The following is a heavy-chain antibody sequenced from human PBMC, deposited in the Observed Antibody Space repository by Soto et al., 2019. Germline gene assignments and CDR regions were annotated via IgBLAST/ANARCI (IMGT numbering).Heavy chain of an antibody. J-gene: IGHJ6*02. CDR1: GFTFTSSA. V-gene: IGHV1-58*01. Sequence: AASVKVSCKASGFTFTSSAVQWVRQARGQRLEWIGWIVVGSGNTNYAQKFQERVTITRDMSTSTAHMELSSLRSEDTAVYYSSPSQDTTSPHPYYGGMDVWGQGTTVTVSS. D-gene: IGHD2-15*01. CDR2: IVVGSGNT. CDR3: SPSQDTTSPHPYYGGMDV.